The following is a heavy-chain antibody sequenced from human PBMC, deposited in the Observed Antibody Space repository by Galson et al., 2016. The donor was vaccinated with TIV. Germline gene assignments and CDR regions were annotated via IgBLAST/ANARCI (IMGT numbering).Heavy chain of an antibody. CDR2: IIPIFGTA. D-gene: IGHD4-17*01. V-gene: IGHV1-69*13. CDR1: GGLVSNYA. CDR3: ARGSGDTYYYYFGMDV. Sequence: SVKVSCKASGGLVSNYAISWVRQAPGQGLEWMGGIIPIFGTANYAQKFQGRVTITADEFPSAAYMELNSLRSEDTAVYYCARGSGDTYYYYFGMDVWGQGTTVTVSS. J-gene: IGHJ6*02.